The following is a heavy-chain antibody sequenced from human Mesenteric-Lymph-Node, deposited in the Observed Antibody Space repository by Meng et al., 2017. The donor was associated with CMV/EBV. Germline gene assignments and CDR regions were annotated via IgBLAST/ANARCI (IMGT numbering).Heavy chain of an antibody. J-gene: IGHJ4*02. CDR3: ATDRMDTSARRGFFDY. CDR2: ISTTSTYM. D-gene: IGHD5-18*01. Sequence: SGLSFSIYSMNWIRQTPEKGLEWVASISTTSTYMSSADSVKGRFTISRDNAKNSVYLQMNNLRSEDTAIYYCATDRMDTSARRGFFDYWGQGTLVTVSS. V-gene: IGHV3-21*01. CDR1: GLSFSIYS.